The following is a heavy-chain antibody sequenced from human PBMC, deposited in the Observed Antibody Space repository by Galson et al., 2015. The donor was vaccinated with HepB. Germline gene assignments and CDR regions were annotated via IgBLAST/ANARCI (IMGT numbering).Heavy chain of an antibody. CDR3: ARDSDESPSYNYESSGYYSEWLDV. D-gene: IGHD3-22*01. CDR1: GYTFTSYY. Sequence: SVKVSCKASGYTFTSYYMHWVRQAPGQGLEWMGIINPSGGSTSYAQKLQGRVTMTRDTSTSTVYMELSSLRSEDTAVYYCARDSDESPSYNYESSGYYSEWLDVWGQGTTVTVSS. CDR2: INPSGGST. V-gene: IGHV1-46*04. J-gene: IGHJ6*02.